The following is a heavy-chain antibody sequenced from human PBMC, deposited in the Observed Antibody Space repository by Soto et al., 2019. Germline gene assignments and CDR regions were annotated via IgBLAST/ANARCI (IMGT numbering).Heavy chain of an antibody. CDR1: GGTFSSYT. CDR2: IIPILGIA. J-gene: IGHJ6*03. D-gene: IGHD7-27*01. CDR3: ARENNLGPHYYMDV. V-gene: IGHV1-69*08. Sequence: QVQLVQSGAEVKKPGSSVKVSCKASGGTFSSYTISWVRQAPGQGLEWMGRIIPILGIANYAQKFQGRVTITADKSTSTAYRELSSLRSEDTAVYYCARENNLGPHYYMDVWGKGTTVTVSS.